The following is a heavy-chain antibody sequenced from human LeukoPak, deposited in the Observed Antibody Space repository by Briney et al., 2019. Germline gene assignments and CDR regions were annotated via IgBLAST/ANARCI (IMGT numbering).Heavy chain of an antibody. V-gene: IGHV3-20*01. D-gene: IGHD4-23*01. CDR3: VRGGYAGNSDL. J-gene: IGHJ4*02. CDR1: GFTFEDHG. CDR2: IHWSGVGT. Sequence: GGSLRLSCAASGFTFEDHGMSWVRQVPGKGLEWVSGIHWSGVGTGYAASVKGRFTISRDNAKNSLYLQMNSLRVEDTALYHCVRGGYAGNSDLWSQGTLVTVSA.